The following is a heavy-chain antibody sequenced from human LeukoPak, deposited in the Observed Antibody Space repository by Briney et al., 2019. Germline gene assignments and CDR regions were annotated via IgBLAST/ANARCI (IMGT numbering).Heavy chain of an antibody. CDR1: GFTFSSYA. Sequence: PGGSLRLSCAASGFTFSSYAMHWVRQAPGKGLEWVAVISYDGSNKYCADSVKGRFTISRDNSKNTLYLQMNSLRAEDTAVYYCARGRYYYDSSGYYDAFDIWGQGTMVTVSS. D-gene: IGHD3-22*01. J-gene: IGHJ3*02. V-gene: IGHV3-30-3*01. CDR2: ISYDGSNK. CDR3: ARGRYYYDSSGYYDAFDI.